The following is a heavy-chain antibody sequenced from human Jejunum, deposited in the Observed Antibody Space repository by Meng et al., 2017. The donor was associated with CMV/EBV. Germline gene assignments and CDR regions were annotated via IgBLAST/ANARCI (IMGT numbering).Heavy chain of an antibody. J-gene: IGHJ4*02. V-gene: IGHV4-39*07. CDR1: TSPRFY. Sequence: TSPRFYWGWVRQPPGQHLAWIGNIYNIYHTGTAYSSPSLNSRVSISMDASKNQISLNQNFVTAADTAIYYCARGRHAYGDYDTFDLWGQGTLVTVSS. CDR2: IYNIYHTGTA. CDR3: ARGRHAYGDYDTFDL. D-gene: IGHD4-17*01.